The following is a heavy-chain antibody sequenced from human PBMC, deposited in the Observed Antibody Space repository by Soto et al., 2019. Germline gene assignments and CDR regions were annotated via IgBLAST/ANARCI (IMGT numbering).Heavy chain of an antibody. CDR2: IFSSGST. D-gene: IGHD6-25*01. J-gene: IGHJ4*02. V-gene: IGHV4-30-4*02. CDR1: GGSISSGDYY. Sequence: SETLSLTCTVSGGSISSGDYYWSWIRQPPGKGLEWIAYIFSSGSTYYNPSLKSRITMSVDTSKNQFSLRLTSVTAADTAVYFCTRGGGDFWGQGTLVTVSA. CDR3: TRGGGDF.